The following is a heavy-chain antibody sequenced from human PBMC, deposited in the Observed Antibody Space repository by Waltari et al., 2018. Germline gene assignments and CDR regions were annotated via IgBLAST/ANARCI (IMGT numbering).Heavy chain of an antibody. Sequence: QVQLQESGPSLLKPSETLTLTCTVSGGSMTSHYWSWIRQSPGKGLEWIGYIFHRGSTNANPSLKSRVTMSVDTSKGQFSLRLTSVTPADTAVYYCARDILHSFYYYMDVWGEGTMVTVSS. V-gene: IGHV4-59*11. CDR3: ARDILHSFYYYMDV. CDR2: IFHRGST. CDR1: GGSMTSHY. D-gene: IGHD5-18*01. J-gene: IGHJ6*03.